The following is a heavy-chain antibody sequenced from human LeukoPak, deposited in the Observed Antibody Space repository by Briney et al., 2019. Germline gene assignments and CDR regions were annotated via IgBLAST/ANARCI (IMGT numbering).Heavy chain of an antibody. CDR3: ARGRGAAAIYNWFDP. J-gene: IGHJ5*02. D-gene: IGHD6-13*01. CDR1: GYTFTSYD. CDR2: MNPNSGDT. Sequence: ASGKVCCKASGYTFTSYDINWVREATGQGLEWMGWMNPNSGDTGYSQKFNGRVNMTRNTSISTAYMELSSLRSEDTAVYYCARGRGAAAIYNWFDPWGQGTLVTVSS. V-gene: IGHV1-8*01.